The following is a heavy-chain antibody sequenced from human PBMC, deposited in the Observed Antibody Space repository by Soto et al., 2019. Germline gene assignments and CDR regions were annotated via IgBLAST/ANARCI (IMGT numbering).Heavy chain of an antibody. Sequence: GGSLRLSCSASGFTFSSYWMSWVRQAPGKGLEWVANIKQDGSEKCYVDSVKGRFTISRDNAKNTLYLQMNSLRAEDTAIYYCARVYSSLSSYDYWGQGTLVTVSS. D-gene: IGHD5-18*01. CDR2: IKQDGSEK. J-gene: IGHJ4*02. CDR1: GFTFSSYW. CDR3: ARVYSSLSSYDY. V-gene: IGHV3-7*01.